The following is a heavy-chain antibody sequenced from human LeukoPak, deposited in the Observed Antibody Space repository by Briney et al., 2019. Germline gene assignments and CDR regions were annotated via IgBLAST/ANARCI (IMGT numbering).Heavy chain of an antibody. CDR1: GGSISSGSYY. CDR3: GRWARY. CDR2: VYPTGNT. V-gene: IGHV4-61*02. Sequence: PSETLSLTCTVSGGSISSGSYYWIWIQQPAGKGLEWIGRVYPTGNTNYNPSLKSRVIISIDTSKNEFYLKLNSVTAADTAVYYCGRWARYWGQGILVTVSS. J-gene: IGHJ4*02.